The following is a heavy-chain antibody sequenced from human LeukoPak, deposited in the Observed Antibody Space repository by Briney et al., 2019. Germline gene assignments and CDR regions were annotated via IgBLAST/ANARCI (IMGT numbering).Heavy chain of an antibody. V-gene: IGHV4-4*07. CDR3: ARDSYDFWSGHYPKEGMDV. CDR1: GGSISSYY. J-gene: IGHJ6*02. CDR2: IYTSGST. D-gene: IGHD3-3*01. Sequence: PSETLSLTCTVSGGSISSYYWSWIRQPAGKGLEWIGRIYTSGSTNYNPSLKSRVTMSVDTSKNQFSLKLSSVTAADTAVYYCARDSYDFWSGHYPKEGMDVWGQGTTVTVSS.